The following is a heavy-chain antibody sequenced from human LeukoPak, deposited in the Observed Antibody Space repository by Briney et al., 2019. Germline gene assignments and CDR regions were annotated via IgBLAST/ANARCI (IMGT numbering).Heavy chain of an antibody. Sequence: SGPTLVNPTQTLTLTCTFSGFSLSTSGMCVSWIRQPPGKALEWLAVIDWNDDKYYSTSVKTRLTVSKDTSRNQVVLTMTNMDPVDTATYYCARERSGGNYYYYYAMDVWGQGTTVSVSS. J-gene: IGHJ6*02. CDR2: IDWNDDK. V-gene: IGHV2-70*01. CDR1: GFSLSTSGMC. CDR3: ARERSGGNYYYYYAMDV. D-gene: IGHD5-24*01.